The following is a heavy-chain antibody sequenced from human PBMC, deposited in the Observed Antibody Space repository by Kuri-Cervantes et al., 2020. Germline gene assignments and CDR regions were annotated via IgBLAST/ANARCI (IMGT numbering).Heavy chain of an antibody. CDR1: GFTFDDYA. D-gene: IGHD3-10*01. CDR3: ANDRGGSA. V-gene: IGHV3-9*01. Sequence: GGSLRLSCAASGFTFDDYAMHWVRQAPGKGLEWVPGISWNSGSIGYADSVKGRFTISRDNAKNSLYLQMNSLRAEDTAVYYCANDRGGSAWGQGTLVTVSS. J-gene: IGHJ5*02. CDR2: ISWNSGSI.